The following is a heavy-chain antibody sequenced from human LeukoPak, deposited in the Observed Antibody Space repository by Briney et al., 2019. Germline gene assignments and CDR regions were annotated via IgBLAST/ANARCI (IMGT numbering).Heavy chain of an antibody. CDR1: GYTFTSYD. Sequence: PSVMLSCTHSGYTFTSYDINWVRQATGQGLEWMGWMNPNSGNTGYAQKFQGRVTMTRNTSISTAYMELSSLRSEDTAVYYCARSSNYDFWSGYSNWFDPWGQGTLVTVSS. J-gene: IGHJ5*02. CDR3: ARSSNYDFWSGYSNWFDP. V-gene: IGHV1-8*01. CDR2: MNPNSGNT. D-gene: IGHD3-3*01.